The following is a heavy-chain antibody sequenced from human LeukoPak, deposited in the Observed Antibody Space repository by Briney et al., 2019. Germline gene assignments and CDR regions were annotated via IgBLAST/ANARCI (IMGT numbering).Heavy chain of an antibody. CDR1: GFTFTSYW. J-gene: IGHJ4*02. CDR3: ARGGLYGDYYFDY. Sequence: GGSLRLSCAASGFTFTSYWMTWVRQAPGKGLEWVANTKHDGSERYYVDSVKGRFTISRDNVKNSLFLQMDSLRAEDTAVYYCARGGLYGDYYFDYRGQGTLVTVTS. V-gene: IGHV3-7*04. D-gene: IGHD2-21*02. CDR2: TKHDGSER.